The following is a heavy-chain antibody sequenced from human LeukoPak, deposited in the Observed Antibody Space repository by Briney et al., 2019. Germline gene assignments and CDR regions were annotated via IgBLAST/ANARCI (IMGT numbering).Heavy chain of an antibody. V-gene: IGHV6-1*01. D-gene: IGHD6-19*01. J-gene: IGHJ4*02. CDR2: TYYRSKWNK. Sequence: SQTLSLTCAISGDSVSSNSAAWNWIRQSPSRGLEWLGRTYYRSKWNKHYAVSMKSRITINPNTSKNQFSLQLNSVTPEDTAVYYCARFLGIGSQRYYFDSWGQGTLVTVSS. CDR1: GDSVSSNSAA. CDR3: ARFLGIGSQRYYFDS.